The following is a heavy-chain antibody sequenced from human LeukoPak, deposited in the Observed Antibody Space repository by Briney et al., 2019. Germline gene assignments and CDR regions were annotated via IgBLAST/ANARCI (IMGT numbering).Heavy chain of an antibody. D-gene: IGHD3-9*01. CDR1: GGSISSYY. V-gene: IGHV4-59*08. CDR2: IYNSRSP. Sequence: SETRSLTCTVSGGSISSYYWTWIRQPPGNGLEWLGYIYNSRSPTYNPSLRGRVSISVDTSKNQFSLMLNSVTAADTDVYYFARRNILTEGESFDIWGQGTMVTVSS. J-gene: IGHJ3*02. CDR3: ARRNILTEGESFDI.